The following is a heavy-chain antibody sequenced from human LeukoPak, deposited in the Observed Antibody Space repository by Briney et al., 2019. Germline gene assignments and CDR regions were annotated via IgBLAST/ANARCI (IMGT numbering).Heavy chain of an antibody. CDR2: IYYSGST. CDR1: GGSISSSSYY. CDR3: ASTREDSSGYYYNY. Sequence: SETLSLTCTVSGGSISSSSYYWGWIRQPPGKGLEWIGSIYYSGSTYYNPSLKSRVTISVDTSKNQFSLKLSSVTAADTAVHYCASTREDSSGYYYNYWGQGTLVTVSS. V-gene: IGHV4-39*07. J-gene: IGHJ4*02. D-gene: IGHD3-22*01.